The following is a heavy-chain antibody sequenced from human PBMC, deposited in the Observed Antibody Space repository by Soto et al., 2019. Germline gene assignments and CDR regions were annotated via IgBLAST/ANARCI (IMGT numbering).Heavy chain of an antibody. CDR2: INAGNGNT. CDR3: ARDSNGSGSLFDY. CDR1: GYTFTSYA. D-gene: IGHD3-10*01. V-gene: IGHV1-3*01. J-gene: IGHJ4*02. Sequence: ASVKVSCKASGYTFTSYAMHWVRQAPGQRLEWMGWINAGNGNTKYSQKFQGRVTITRDTSASTAYMELSSLRSEDTAVYYCARDSNGSGSLFDYWGQGTLVTVS.